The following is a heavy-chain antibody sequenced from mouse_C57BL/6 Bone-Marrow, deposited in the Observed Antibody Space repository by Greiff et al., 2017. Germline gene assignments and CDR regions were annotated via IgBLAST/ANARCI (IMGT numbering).Heavy chain of an antibody. CDR1: GYTFTSYI. V-gene: IGHV1-12*01. CDR2: IYPGNGDP. CDR3: ARGGNDSGYTY. D-gene: IGHD1-3*01. J-gene: IGHJ2*01. Sequence: QVQLQQSGAELVRPGASVKMSCKASGYTFTSYIMHWVKQTPRQGLEWIGAIYPGNGDPSSNQKFKGKATLTVDKSSSTAYRQLSRLTCEDSAVYFCARGGNDSGYTYWGQGTTLTVS.